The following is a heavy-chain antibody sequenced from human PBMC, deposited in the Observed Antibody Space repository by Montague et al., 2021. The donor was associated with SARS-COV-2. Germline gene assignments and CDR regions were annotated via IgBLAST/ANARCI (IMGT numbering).Heavy chain of an antibody. J-gene: IGHJ4*02. D-gene: IGHD5-12*01. CDR1: GGSISSSNYF. Sequence: SETLSLTCTVSGGSISSSNYFWGWIRQPPGKGLEWIGSIYFGGGTYYNPTLKSRVTISVATSKNKFSLKLTSVTAAATAVYWCARDVEKGFSGYENEVGFDYWGQGTPVSVSS. CDR2: IYFGGGT. CDR3: ARDVEKGFSGYENEVGFDY. V-gene: IGHV4-39*07.